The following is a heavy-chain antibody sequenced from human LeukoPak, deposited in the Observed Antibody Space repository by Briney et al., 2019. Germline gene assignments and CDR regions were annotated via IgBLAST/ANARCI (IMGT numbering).Heavy chain of an antibody. D-gene: IGHD3-22*01. Sequence: TGGSLRLSCAASGFTFSSYGMHWVRQAPGKGLEWVAVIWYDGSNKYYADSVKGRFTISRDNSKNTLYLQMNSLRAEDTAVYYCAKDLFTMIVVAPDCWGQGTLVTVSS. V-gene: IGHV3-33*06. CDR1: GFTFSSYG. CDR3: AKDLFTMIVVAPDC. J-gene: IGHJ4*02. CDR2: IWYDGSNK.